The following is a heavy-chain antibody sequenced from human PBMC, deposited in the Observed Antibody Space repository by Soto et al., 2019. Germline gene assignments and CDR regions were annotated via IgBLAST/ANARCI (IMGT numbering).Heavy chain of an antibody. J-gene: IGHJ5*02. D-gene: IGHD2-15*01. V-gene: IGHV4-59*01. CDR2: RYYSGTA. CDR3: ARLSVADWFDP. Sequence: QVHLQESGPGLVKPSETLSLTCTVSGGSISSDSWTLVRQTPGKGLEWIGYRYYSGTAKYNSSLKSRVTISVDTSKNQFYLTLSSVTVADTAVYYCARLSVADWFDPCGQGIQVTVSA. CDR1: GGSISSDS.